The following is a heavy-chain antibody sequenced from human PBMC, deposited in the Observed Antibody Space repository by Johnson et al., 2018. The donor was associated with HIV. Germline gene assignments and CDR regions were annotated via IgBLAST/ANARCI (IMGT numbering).Heavy chain of an antibody. J-gene: IGHJ3*01. CDR2: IRYDGRNK. CDR1: GFTFSSYD. CDR3: AKDRSMDDAFDV. D-gene: IGHD1-26*01. V-gene: IGHV3-30*02. Sequence: VQLVESGGGLVQPGGSLRLSCAASGFTFSSYDMHWVRQATGKGLEWVAFIRYDGRNKYYADSLMGRFTISRDNSKNSLYLQMNSLRAEDTAVYYCAKDRSMDDAFDVWGQGTMVTVSS.